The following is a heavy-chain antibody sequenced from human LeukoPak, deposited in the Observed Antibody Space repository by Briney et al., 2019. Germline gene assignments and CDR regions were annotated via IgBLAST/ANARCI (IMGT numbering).Heavy chain of an antibody. Sequence: GSSVKVSCKASGGTFSSYAISWVRQAPGQGLEWMGRINPNSGGTNYAQKFQGRVSMTRDTSISTAYMELSRLRSDDTAVYYCARVGERYFDWLWWFDPWGQGTLVTVSS. CDR3: ARVGERYFDWLWWFDP. CDR2: INPNSGGT. D-gene: IGHD3-9*01. V-gene: IGHV1-2*06. J-gene: IGHJ5*02. CDR1: GGTFSSYA.